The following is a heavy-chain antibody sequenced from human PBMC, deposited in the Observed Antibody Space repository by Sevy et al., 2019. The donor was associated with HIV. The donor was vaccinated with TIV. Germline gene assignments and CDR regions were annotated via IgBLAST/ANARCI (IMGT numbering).Heavy chain of an antibody. CDR1: GGSFSGFS. CDR2: INH. J-gene: IGHJ6*02. Sequence: SETLSLTCAVSGGSFSGFSWNWIRQPPGKGLEWIGEINHYSPSLKSRVTISLDTSKNQFSLKLNSVTAADTAVYYCARGLRYKFYGEGNYYYYYGMDVWGQGTTVTVSS. D-gene: IGHD3-16*02. V-gene: IGHV4-34*01. CDR3: ARGLRYKFYGEGNYYYYYGMDV.